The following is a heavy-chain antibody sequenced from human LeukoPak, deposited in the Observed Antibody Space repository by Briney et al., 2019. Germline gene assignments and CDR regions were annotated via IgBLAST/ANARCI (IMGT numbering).Heavy chain of an antibody. Sequence: SEILSLTCTVSGGSISSYYWSWIRQPPGKGLEWIGYIYYSGSTNYNPSLKSRVTISVDTSKNQFSLKLSSVTAADTAVYYCARERDSSSPYYYYYGMDVWGQGTTVTVSS. CDR3: ARERDSSSPYYYYYGMDV. CDR2: IYYSGST. V-gene: IGHV4-59*01. J-gene: IGHJ6*02. CDR1: GGSISSYY. D-gene: IGHD6-13*01.